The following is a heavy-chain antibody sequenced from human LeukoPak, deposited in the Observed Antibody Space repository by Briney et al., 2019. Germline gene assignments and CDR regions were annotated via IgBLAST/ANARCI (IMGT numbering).Heavy chain of an antibody. CDR1: GGSFSGYY. Sequence: SETLSLTCAVYGGSFSGYYWSWIRQPPGKGLEWIGEINHSGSTNYNPSLKSRVTISVDTSKNQFSLKLSSVTAADTAVYYCARVQPHGSGYYLDAFDIWGQGTMVTVSS. CDR3: ARVQPHGSGYYLDAFDI. D-gene: IGHD3-3*01. J-gene: IGHJ3*02. CDR2: INHSGST. V-gene: IGHV4-34*01.